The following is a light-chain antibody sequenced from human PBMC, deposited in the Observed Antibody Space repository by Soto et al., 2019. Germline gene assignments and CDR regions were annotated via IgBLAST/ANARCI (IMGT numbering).Light chain of an antibody. V-gene: IGKV3-20*01. J-gene: IGKJ4*02. CDR1: QSVSSCY. CDR3: QQHGSRSRT. Sequence: EIVLTQSPGTLSLSPGERATLSCRASQSVSSCYLAWYQQKPGEAPRRLIYCAASRAASSPDRIIGSGAGTDFSLTIIRLVAPDVSVDYYQQHGSRSRTFGRGTKVDI. CDR2: CAA.